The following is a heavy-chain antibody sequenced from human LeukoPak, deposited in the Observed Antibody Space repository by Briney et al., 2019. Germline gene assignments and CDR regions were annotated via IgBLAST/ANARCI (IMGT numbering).Heavy chain of an antibody. CDR1: GGSISSSSYY. CDR3: ARHRPPTRIPRNPIGAFDI. CDR2: IYYSGST. Sequence: NPSETLSLTCTVSGGSISSSSYYWGWIRQPPGKGLEWIGSIYYSGSTYYNPSLKSRVTISVDTSKNQFSLKLSSVTAADTAVYYCARHRPPTRIPRNPIGAFDIWGQGTMVTVSS. V-gene: IGHV4-39*01. D-gene: IGHD1-14*01. J-gene: IGHJ3*02.